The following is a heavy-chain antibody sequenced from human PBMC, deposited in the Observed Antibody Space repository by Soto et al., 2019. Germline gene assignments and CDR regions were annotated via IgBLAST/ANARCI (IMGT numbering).Heavy chain of an antibody. V-gene: IGHV3-30-3*01. CDR2: ISYDGSNK. CDR1: GFTFSSYA. J-gene: IGHJ4*02. D-gene: IGHD3-22*01. CDR3: ARGYYDSSGYYYFDY. Sequence: QVQLVESGGGVVQPGRSLRLSCAASGFTFSSYAMHLVRQAPGKGLEWVAVISYDGSNKYYADSVNGRFTISRDNSKNTLYLHINSLRDEDTAVYYCARGYYDSSGYYYFDYWGQGTLVTVSA.